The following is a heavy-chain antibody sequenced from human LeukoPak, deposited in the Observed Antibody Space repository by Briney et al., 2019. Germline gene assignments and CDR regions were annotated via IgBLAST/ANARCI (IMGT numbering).Heavy chain of an antibody. Sequence: GGSLRLSCAASGFTVSSNYMSWVRQAPGKGLEWVGFIRGKAYGGTTEYAASVKGRFTISRDDSKSIAYLQMNSLKTEDTAVYYCTRAVSDYGGYFDYWGQGTLVTVSS. D-gene: IGHD4-17*01. CDR3: TRAVSDYGGYFDY. J-gene: IGHJ4*02. V-gene: IGHV3-49*04. CDR2: IRGKAYGGTT. CDR1: GFTVSSNY.